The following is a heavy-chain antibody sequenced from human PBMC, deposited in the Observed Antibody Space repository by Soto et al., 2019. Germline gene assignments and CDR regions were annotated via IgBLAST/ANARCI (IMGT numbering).Heavy chain of an antibody. CDR3: ARDLRIAAADTGTPGY. CDR1: GYTFTSYA. D-gene: IGHD6-13*01. CDR2: INAGNGNT. J-gene: IGHJ4*02. Sequence: ASVKVSCKASGYTFTSYAMHWVRQAPGQRLEWMGWINAGNGNTKYSQKFQGRVTITRDTSASTAYMELSSLRSEDTAVYYCARDLRIAAADTGTPGYWGQGTLVTVPQ. V-gene: IGHV1-3*01.